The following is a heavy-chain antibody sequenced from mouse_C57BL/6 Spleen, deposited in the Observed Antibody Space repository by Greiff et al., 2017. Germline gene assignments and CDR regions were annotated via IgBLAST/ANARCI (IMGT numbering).Heavy chain of an antibody. V-gene: IGHV5-17*01. Sequence: DVLLVESGGGLVKPGGSLKLSCAASGFTFSDYGMHWVRQAPEKGLEWVAYISSGSSTIYYADTVTGRFTISRDNAKNTLFLQMTSLRSEDTAMDYCARRDYYDKGYAMDYWGQGTSVTVSS. CDR2: ISSGSSTI. J-gene: IGHJ4*01. D-gene: IGHD2-4*01. CDR1: GFTFSDYG. CDR3: ARRDYYDKGYAMDY.